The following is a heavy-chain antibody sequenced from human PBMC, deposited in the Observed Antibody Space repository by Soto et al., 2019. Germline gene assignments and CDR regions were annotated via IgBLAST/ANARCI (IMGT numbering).Heavy chain of an antibody. D-gene: IGHD3-10*01. V-gene: IGHV3-66*01. CDR3: ARAFGEHHYRYYYGTDV. J-gene: IGHJ6*02. Sequence: EMQLVESGGGLVQPGGSLRLSCAASGFTVSSSYMTWVRQAPGKGLEWVSVIYSGGHTYYADSVKGRFTISRDNSKNTLYLQLNSLRAEDTAVYYCARAFGEHHYRYYYGTDVWGQGTTVTVSS. CDR2: IYSGGHT. CDR1: GFTVSSSY.